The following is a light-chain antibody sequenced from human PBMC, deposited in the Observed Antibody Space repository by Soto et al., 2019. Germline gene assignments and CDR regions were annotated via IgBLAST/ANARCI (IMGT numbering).Light chain of an antibody. CDR3: QNFDSAPQT. Sequence: DIKMTQSPASLSASVGDRVTIACRTSQDINNFLAWYQQKPGKVPWLLIYAASTLQSGVPSRFSGSGSGTDFTLTISGLQPEDVATYYCQNFDSAPQTFGQGTKVDIK. CDR1: QDINNF. V-gene: IGKV1-27*01. J-gene: IGKJ1*01. CDR2: AAS.